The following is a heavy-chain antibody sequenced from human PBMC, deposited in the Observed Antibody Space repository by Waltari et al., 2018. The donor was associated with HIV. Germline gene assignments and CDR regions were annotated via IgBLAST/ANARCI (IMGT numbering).Heavy chain of an antibody. D-gene: IGHD6-13*01. CDR1: GVALRSYV. V-gene: IGHV3-23*04. CDR2: ISGSDGNT. Sequence: EVQLVESGGGLVQPGGSLRLSCAASGVALRSYVMSWGRQAPGKGLEWVSTISGSDGNTYYPDSVQGRFTISRDNSKNTLFLQLNSLRAEDTAVYYCAILIAAAGDFDYWGQGTLVTVSS. J-gene: IGHJ4*02. CDR3: AILIAAAGDFDY.